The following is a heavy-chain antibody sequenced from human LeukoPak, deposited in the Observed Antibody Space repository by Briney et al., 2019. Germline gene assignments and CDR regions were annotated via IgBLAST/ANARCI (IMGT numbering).Heavy chain of an antibody. D-gene: IGHD4-11*01. Sequence: ASVKVSCKASGYTFTSYGISWARQAPGQGLEWMGWISAYNGNTNYAQKLQGRVTMTTDTSTSTAYMELRSLRSDDTAVYYCARDRLLFSVYSNPRFDYWGQGTLVTVSS. CDR3: ARDRLLFSVYSNPRFDY. CDR2: ISAYNGNT. V-gene: IGHV1-18*01. CDR1: GYTFTSYG. J-gene: IGHJ4*02.